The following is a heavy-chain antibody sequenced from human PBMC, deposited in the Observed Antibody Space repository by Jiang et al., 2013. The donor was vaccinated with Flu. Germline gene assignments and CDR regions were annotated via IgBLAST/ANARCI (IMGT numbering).Heavy chain of an antibody. CDR3: ATRLYYYDSSGYQLPYAFDI. V-gene: IGHV4-30-4*01. CDR2: IYYSGST. Sequence: EWIGYIYYSGSTYYNPSLKSRVTISVDTSKNQXSLKLSSVTAADTAVYYCATRLYYYDSSGYQLPYAFDIWGQGTMVTVSS. D-gene: IGHD3-22*01. J-gene: IGHJ3*02.